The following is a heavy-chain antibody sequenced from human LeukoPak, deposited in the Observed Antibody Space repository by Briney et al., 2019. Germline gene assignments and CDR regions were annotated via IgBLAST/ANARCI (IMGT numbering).Heavy chain of an antibody. CDR3: ARGAPIRVAVAATFDP. J-gene: IGHJ5*02. Sequence: GASVKVSRTTSGFTFTTYTMHWVRQAPGQRLEWMGWINAANGNTQYSQKFQGRVTITRDTSASTAYMELSSLRSEDTAVYYCARGAPIRVAVAATFDPWGQGTLVTVPS. V-gene: IGHV1-3*01. D-gene: IGHD6-19*01. CDR1: GFTFTTYT. CDR2: INAANGNT.